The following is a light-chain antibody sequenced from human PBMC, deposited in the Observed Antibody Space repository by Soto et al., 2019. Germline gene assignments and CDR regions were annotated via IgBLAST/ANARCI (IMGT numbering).Light chain of an antibody. CDR3: QQSYSTPYT. J-gene: IGKJ2*01. Sequence: EIVMTQSPATLSASPGERATLSCRASQSVSSNLAWYQQKPGQAPRLLIYGASTRATGIPARFSGSGSGTEFTLTISSLQSEDFAVYYCQQSYSTPYTFGRGTKLEIK. CDR2: GAS. V-gene: IGKV3-15*01. CDR1: QSVSSN.